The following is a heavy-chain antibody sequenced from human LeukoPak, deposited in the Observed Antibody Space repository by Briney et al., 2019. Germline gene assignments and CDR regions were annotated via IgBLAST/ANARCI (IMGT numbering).Heavy chain of an antibody. J-gene: IGHJ4*02. Sequence: QAGGSLRLSCAASGFTFSSYAMSWVRQAPGKGLEWVAVISYDGSNKYYADSVKGRFTISRDNSKNTLYLQMNSLRAEDTAVYYCARVEPDGYYDSSRAPFDYWGQGTLVTVSS. V-gene: IGHV3-30-3*01. CDR3: ARVEPDGYYDSSRAPFDY. CDR2: ISYDGSNK. D-gene: IGHD3-22*01. CDR1: GFTFSSYA.